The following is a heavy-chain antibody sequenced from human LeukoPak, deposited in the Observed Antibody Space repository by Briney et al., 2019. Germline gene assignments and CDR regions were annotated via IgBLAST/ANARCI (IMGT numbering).Heavy chain of an antibody. V-gene: IGHV3-7*01. CDR1: GFTFSSYW. D-gene: IGHD3-10*01. J-gene: IGHJ4*02. CDR3: ARVGGLSGFGESLYDY. CDR2: IKQDGSEK. Sequence: GGSLRLSCAASGFTFSSYWMSWVRQAPGKWLEWVANIKQDGSEKYYVDSVKGRFTISRDNAKNSLYLQMNSLRAEDTAVYYCARVGGLSGFGESLYDYWGQGTLVTVSS.